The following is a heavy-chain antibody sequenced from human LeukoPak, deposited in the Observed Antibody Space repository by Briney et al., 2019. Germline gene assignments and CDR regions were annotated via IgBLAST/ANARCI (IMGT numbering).Heavy chain of an antibody. CDR3: ARGTVTMVDY. D-gene: IGHD3-10*01. CDR1: GFTFSNYW. Sequence: GGSLRLSCAASGFTFSNYWMHWVRQAPGKGLVWVSRINTDGGSTTYADSVKGRFTTSRDNAKNTLYLQMNSLRAEDTAVYYCARGTVTMVDYWGQGTLVTVSS. CDR2: INTDGGST. J-gene: IGHJ4*02. V-gene: IGHV3-74*01.